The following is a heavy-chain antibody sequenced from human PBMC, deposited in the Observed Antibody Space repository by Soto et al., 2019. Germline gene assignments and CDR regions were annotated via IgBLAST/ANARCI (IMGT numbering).Heavy chain of an antibody. CDR2: ISHDGGT. CDR1: GGSFDDFY. D-gene: IGHD3-10*01. CDR3: ARGQLVWYGDLTPYHRDMDV. Sequence: SETLSLTCAFYGGSFDDFYWSWVRRSPGKGLEWVGEISHDGGTNYSPSLASRVSISVDTSKNQFSLHLRSVTAADTGLYYCARGQLVWYGDLTPYHRDMDVWGQGTTVTVSS. J-gene: IGHJ6*02. V-gene: IGHV4-34*01.